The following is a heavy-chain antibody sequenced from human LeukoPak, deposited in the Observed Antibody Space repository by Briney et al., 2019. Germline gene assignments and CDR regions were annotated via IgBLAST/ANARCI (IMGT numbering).Heavy chain of an antibody. Sequence: GASVTVSCKASGHTFTNYHINWARQATGQGLEWMGWMNPNNGDSGYAQKFQGRVTITRDTSISTSYMELRSLRSDDTAVYFCARTTSFTASGYDYWGQGTLVTVSS. D-gene: IGHD6-25*01. V-gene: IGHV1-8*03. CDR2: MNPNNGDS. CDR1: GHTFTNYH. CDR3: ARTTSFTASGYDY. J-gene: IGHJ4*02.